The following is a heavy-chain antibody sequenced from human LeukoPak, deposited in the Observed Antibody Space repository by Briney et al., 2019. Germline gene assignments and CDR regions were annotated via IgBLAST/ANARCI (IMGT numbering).Heavy chain of an antibody. J-gene: IGHJ4*02. V-gene: IGHV4-34*01. D-gene: IGHD6-25*01. Sequence: PSETLSLTCSVYGGSFSAFYWRWVRQPPGKGLEWIGEITPGGSTNYSPSLRGRVTISVDTSKNQFSLKLSSVAAADTAVYYCARLNRGINAAHFDYWGQGTLVTVSS. CDR2: ITPGGST. CDR1: GGSFSAFY. CDR3: ARLNRGINAAHFDY.